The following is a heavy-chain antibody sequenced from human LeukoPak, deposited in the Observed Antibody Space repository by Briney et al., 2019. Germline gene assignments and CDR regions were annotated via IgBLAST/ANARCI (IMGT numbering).Heavy chain of an antibody. CDR3: ARDFGGSYLDY. J-gene: IGHJ4*02. V-gene: IGHV3-74*01. D-gene: IGHD1-26*01. CDR1: GFTFSTYW. CDR2: ISSDGSIT. Sequence: QAGGSLRLSCAASGFTFSTYWMHWVRHAPGKGLVWVSRISSDGSITSYADSVKGRFTISRDNSKNTLYLQMNSLRAEDTAVYYCARDFGGSYLDYWGQGTLVTVSS.